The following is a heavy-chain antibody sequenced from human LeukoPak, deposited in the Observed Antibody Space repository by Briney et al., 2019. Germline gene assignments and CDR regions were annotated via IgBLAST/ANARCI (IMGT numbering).Heavy chain of an antibody. CDR3: ARVSYYYDSSGYGYYMDV. Sequence: PGGSLRLSCAASEFTVSSNYMSWVRQAPGKGLEWVSVIYSGGSTYYADSVKGRFTISRDNSKNTLYLQMNSLRAEDTAVYYCARVSYYYDSSGYGYYMDVWGKGTTVTISS. J-gene: IGHJ6*03. CDR1: EFTVSSNY. D-gene: IGHD3-22*01. CDR2: IYSGGST. V-gene: IGHV3-53*01.